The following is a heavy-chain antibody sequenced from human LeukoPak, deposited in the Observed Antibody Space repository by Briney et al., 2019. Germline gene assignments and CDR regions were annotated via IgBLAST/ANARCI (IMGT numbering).Heavy chain of an antibody. CDR2: IHSNGGNT. J-gene: IGHJ4*02. D-gene: IGHD3-10*01. CDR1: GFTFDDYG. Sequence: PGGSLRLSCAASGFTFDDYGMSWVRQAPRKGLEWVSVIHSNGGNTYYADSVKGRFTISRDNSKNTLYLQMNSLRAEDTAVYYCAKSYFGSGSYYSGWGQGILVTVSS. V-gene: IGHV3-23*01. CDR3: AKSYFGSGSYYSG.